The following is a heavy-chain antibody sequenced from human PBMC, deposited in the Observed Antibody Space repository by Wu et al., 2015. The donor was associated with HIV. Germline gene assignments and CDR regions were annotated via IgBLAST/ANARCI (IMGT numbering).Heavy chain of an antibody. CDR2: ISPYNGNT. Sequence: QVQLVQSGTEMKKTGASVKVSCKTSGYKFSNYAITWVRQVPGQGLEWMGWISPYNGNTNFAQKVHDRITMTTDKSTTTVYMELRALRSDDTAVFYCARELTLAPRRGLAYWGQGTLVTVSS. J-gene: IGHJ4*02. CDR3: ARELTLAPRRGLAY. V-gene: IGHV1-18*01. CDR1: GYKFSNYA. D-gene: IGHD6-6*01.